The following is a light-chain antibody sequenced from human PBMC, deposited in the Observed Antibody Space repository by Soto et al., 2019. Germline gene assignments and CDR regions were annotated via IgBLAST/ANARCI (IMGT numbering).Light chain of an antibody. CDR1: QSVSSTY. CDR2: RTS. J-gene: IGKJ5*01. V-gene: IGKV3D-20*02. CDR3: QQRSNWPPIT. Sequence: EIVLTQSPGPLSLSPGERATLSCRASQSVSSTYLAWYQQKPGQAPRLLIYRTSTRATGIPDRFSGSGSGTDFTLTISRLEPEDFAVYYCQQRSNWPPITFGQGTRLEIK.